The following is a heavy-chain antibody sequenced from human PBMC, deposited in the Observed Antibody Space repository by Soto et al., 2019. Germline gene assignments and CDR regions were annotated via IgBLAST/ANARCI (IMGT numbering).Heavy chain of an antibody. CDR2: IGIGSSTK. Sequence: GGSLRLSCAASGFTFRNYGMNWVRQAPGKGLEWVSYIGIGSSTKYYADSVKGRFTISRDKAKNSLYLQMNSLRAEDTAVYYCARDQLYYNDISGRPLNAFDVWGQGTMVTV. CDR3: ARDQLYYNDISGRPLNAFDV. CDR1: GFTFRNYG. J-gene: IGHJ3*01. D-gene: IGHD3-22*01. V-gene: IGHV3-48*01.